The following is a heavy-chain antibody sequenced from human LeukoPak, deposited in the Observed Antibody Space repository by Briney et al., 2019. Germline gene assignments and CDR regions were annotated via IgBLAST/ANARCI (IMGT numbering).Heavy chain of an antibody. V-gene: IGHV3-15*01. CDR3: AKGRGTPLDAFDI. Sequence: PGGSLRLSCAASGFTFSNAWMSWVRQAPGKGLEWVGRIKSKTDGGTTDYAAPVKGRFTISRDDSKNTLYLQMNSLKTEDTAVYYCAKGRGTPLDAFDIWGQGTMVTVSS. CDR2: IKSKTDGGTT. J-gene: IGHJ3*02. CDR1: GFTFSNAW.